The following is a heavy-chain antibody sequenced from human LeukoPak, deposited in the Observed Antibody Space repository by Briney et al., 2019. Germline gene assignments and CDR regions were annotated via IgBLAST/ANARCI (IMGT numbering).Heavy chain of an antibody. CDR1: GGSISSYY. Sequence: PSETLSLTCTVSGGSISSYYWSWIRQPPGKGLEWIGYIYYSGSTNYNPSLKGRVTISVDTSKNQFSLELTSLTAADTAVYYCAREGQQLVPPFDYWGQGTLVTVSS. J-gene: IGHJ4*02. D-gene: IGHD6-6*01. CDR2: IYYSGST. V-gene: IGHV4-59*12. CDR3: AREGQQLVPPFDY.